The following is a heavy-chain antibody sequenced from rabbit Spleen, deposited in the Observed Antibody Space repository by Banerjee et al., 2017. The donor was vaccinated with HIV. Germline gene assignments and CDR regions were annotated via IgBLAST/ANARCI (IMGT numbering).Heavy chain of an antibody. CDR1: GFSLSSSYD. Sequence: QQLVESGGGLVQPGASLTLTCTASGFSLSSSYDMCWVRQAPGKGLEWIACINTATGKAVYASWAKGRFTISKTSSTTVTLQMTSLTVADTATYFCARDASSGPYIDGYFSLWGPGTLVTVS. CDR3: ARDASSGPYIDGYFSL. D-gene: IGHD1-1*01. V-gene: IGHV1S40*01. J-gene: IGHJ4*01. CDR2: INTATGKA.